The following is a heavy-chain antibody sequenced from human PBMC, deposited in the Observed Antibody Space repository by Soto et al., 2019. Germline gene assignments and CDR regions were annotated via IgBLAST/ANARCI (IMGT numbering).Heavy chain of an antibody. Sequence: GASVKVSRKASGYTFTGYYMHWVRQAPGQGLEWMGWINPNSGGTNYAQKFQGWVTMTRDTSISTAYMELSRLRSDDTAVYYCARDPAKYYYGMDVWGQGTTVTVSS. CDR1: GYTFTGYY. J-gene: IGHJ6*02. CDR3: ARDPAKYYYGMDV. V-gene: IGHV1-2*04. CDR2: INPNSGGT.